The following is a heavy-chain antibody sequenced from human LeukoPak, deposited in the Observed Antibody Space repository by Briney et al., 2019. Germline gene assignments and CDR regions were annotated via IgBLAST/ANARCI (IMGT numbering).Heavy chain of an antibody. CDR2: ISAYNGNT. V-gene: IGHV1-18*01. CDR1: GYTFTSYG. J-gene: IGHJ4*02. D-gene: IGHD2-2*01. Sequence: GASVKVSCKASGYTFTSYGISWVRQAPGQGLEWMGWISAYNGNTNYAQKLQGRATMTTDTSTSTAYMELRSLRSDDTAVYYCARRRSDVVVPAATADYFDYWGQGTLVTVSS. CDR3: ARRRSDVVVPAATADYFDY.